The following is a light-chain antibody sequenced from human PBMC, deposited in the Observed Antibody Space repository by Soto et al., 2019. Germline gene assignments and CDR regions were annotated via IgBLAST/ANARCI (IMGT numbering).Light chain of an antibody. V-gene: IGKV3-11*01. CDR3: QQRNTWPPIT. Sequence: VVLTQSPATLSLSPGERATLSCRASQSVSTDVVWYQQNPGQAPRLLIYDASNRATGIPARFSGSGSGTDFTLTISSLEPEDFAVYYCQQRNTWPPITFGQGTRLEIK. CDR1: QSVSTD. J-gene: IGKJ5*01. CDR2: DAS.